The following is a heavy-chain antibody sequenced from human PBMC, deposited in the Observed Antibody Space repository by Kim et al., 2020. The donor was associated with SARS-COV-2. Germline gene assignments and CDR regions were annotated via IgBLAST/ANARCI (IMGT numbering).Heavy chain of an antibody. CDR3: ARALTAFFAFDI. D-gene: IGHD2-21*02. V-gene: IGHV1-69*01. J-gene: IGHJ3*02. Sequence: NDAQKFQGRGTITADESTSTAYMELSSLRSEDTAVYYCARALTAFFAFDIWGQGTMVTVSS.